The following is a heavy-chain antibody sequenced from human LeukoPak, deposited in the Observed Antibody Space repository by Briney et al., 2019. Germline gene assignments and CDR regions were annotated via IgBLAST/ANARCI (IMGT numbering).Heavy chain of an antibody. CDR3: ARVSSGSYRDAFDV. Sequence: GGSLRLSCAASGFTFDDYGMSWVRQAPGKGLEWVSGINWNGGSTGYADSVKGRFTISRDNAKNSLYLQMNSLRAEDTALYYCARVSSGSYRDAFDVWGQGTMVTVSS. J-gene: IGHJ3*01. CDR2: INWNGGST. V-gene: IGHV3-20*04. D-gene: IGHD1-26*01. CDR1: GFTFDDYG.